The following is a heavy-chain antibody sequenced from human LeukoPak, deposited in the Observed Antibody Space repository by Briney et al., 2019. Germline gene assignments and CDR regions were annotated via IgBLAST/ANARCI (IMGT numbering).Heavy chain of an antibody. CDR1: GYSFNIHW. V-gene: IGHV5-51*01. CDR3: AGQEVEGPTPFDY. Sequence: GESLKISCMGSGYSFNIHWIGWVRQMPGKGLEWMGFFYPGDSDTRYNPSFQGQVTISADKSISTAYLQWSSLKASDTAMYYCAGQEVEGPTPFDYWGQGTLVTVSS. J-gene: IGHJ4*02. CDR2: FYPGDSDT.